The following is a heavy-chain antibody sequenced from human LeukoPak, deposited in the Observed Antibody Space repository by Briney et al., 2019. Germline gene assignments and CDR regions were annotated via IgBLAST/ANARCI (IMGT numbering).Heavy chain of an antibody. CDR3: AKELPSSDMWYCSSTSCNYGMDV. V-gene: IGHV3-30*18. Sequence: GGSLRLSCAASGFTFSSYGMHWVRQAPGKGLEWVAVISYDGSNKYYADSVKGRFTISRDNSKNTLYLQMNSLRAEGTAVYYCAKELPSSDMWYCSSTSCNYGMDVWGQGTTVTVSS. J-gene: IGHJ6*02. D-gene: IGHD2-2*01. CDR1: GFTFSSYG. CDR2: ISYDGSNK.